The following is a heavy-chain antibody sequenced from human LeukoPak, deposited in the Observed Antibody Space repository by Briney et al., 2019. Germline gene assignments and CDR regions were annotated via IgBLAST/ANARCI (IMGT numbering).Heavy chain of an antibody. J-gene: IGHJ4*02. CDR2: ISSSSSYI. CDR1: GFTFSSYS. D-gene: IGHD3-10*01. CDR3: AILLWFGELLGDY. Sequence: GGSLRLSCAASGFTFSSYSMNWVRQAPGKGLEWVSSISSSSSYIYYADSVKGRFTISRDNAKNSLYLQMNSLRAEDTAVYYCAILLWFGELLGDYWGQGTLVTVSS. V-gene: IGHV3-21*01.